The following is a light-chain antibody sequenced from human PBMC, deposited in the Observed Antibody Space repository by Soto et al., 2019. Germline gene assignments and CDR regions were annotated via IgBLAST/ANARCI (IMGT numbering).Light chain of an antibody. J-gene: IGKJ4*01. CDR1: QSVSSY. Sequence: EIVLTQSPATLSLSPGERATLSCRASQSVSSYLVWYQQKPGHAPRLLIYDASNRATGIPDRFSGSGSGTDFTLTISSLGPEDFAVYYCQQRSNWPLTFGGGTKVDIK. CDR2: DAS. V-gene: IGKV3-11*01. CDR3: QQRSNWPLT.